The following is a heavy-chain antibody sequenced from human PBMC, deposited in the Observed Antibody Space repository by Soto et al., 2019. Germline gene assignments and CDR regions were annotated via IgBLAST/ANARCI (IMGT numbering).Heavy chain of an antibody. J-gene: IGHJ6*02. CDR2: ISGSGGNT. CDR1: GFTFSSYA. Sequence: GGSLRLSCAASGFTFSSYAMSWVRQAPGKGLEWVSAISGSGGNTYYADSVKGRFTISRDNSKNTLYLQMNSLRAEDTAVYYCAESPTPINYYYYGMDVWGQGTTVTISS. CDR3: AESPTPINYYYYGMDV. V-gene: IGHV3-23*01.